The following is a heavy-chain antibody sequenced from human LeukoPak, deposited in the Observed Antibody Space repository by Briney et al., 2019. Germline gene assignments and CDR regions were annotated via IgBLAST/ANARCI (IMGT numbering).Heavy chain of an antibody. CDR1: GFAFSNNA. V-gene: IGHV3-23*01. J-gene: IGHJ4*02. CDR3: AKVKSGTRVVIIPYYLDY. Sequence: PGGSLRLSCAASGFAFSNNAMSWVRQAPRKGLESVSSISGSGDSTLYADSVRGRFTISRDNSKNTLYLQMNNLRAEDTAVYYCAKVKSGTRVVIIPYYLDYWGQGTLLTVSS. CDR2: ISGSGDST. D-gene: IGHD3-3*01.